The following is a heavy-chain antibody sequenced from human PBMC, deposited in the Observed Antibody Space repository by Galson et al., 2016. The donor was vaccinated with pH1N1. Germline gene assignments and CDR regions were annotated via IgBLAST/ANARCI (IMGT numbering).Heavy chain of an antibody. Sequence: TLSLTCTVSGGSISSDSDYWTWIRQPAGKGLEWIGRVSGTGTTNYNPSLKSRVTISIDPSKNQFSLKMASVTAADPAVYFCARESLEWLIISGHRVELNWFDSWGQGTLVTVSS. D-gene: IGHD3-3*01. J-gene: IGHJ5*01. CDR1: GGSISSDSDY. CDR3: ARESLEWLIISGHRVELNWFDS. V-gene: IGHV4-61*02. CDR2: VSGTGTT.